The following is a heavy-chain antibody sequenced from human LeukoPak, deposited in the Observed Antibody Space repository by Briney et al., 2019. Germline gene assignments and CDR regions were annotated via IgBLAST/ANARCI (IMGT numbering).Heavy chain of an antibody. CDR2: SSLVGSNK. Sequence: PGTSLRLSCAASGFTFNNYGMHWVRQAPGKGLEWVAVSSLVGSNKYYADSVKGRFTISRDNSKNTLYLQMDSLRVEDTAVYYCAKWLYSGKYWTGKEHFDYWGQGTLVTVPS. CDR3: AKWLYSGKYWTGKEHFDY. V-gene: IGHV3-30*18. J-gene: IGHJ4*02. D-gene: IGHD1-26*01. CDR1: GFTFNNYG.